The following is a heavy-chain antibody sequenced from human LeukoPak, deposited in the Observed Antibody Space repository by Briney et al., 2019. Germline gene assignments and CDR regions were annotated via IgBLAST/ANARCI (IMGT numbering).Heavy chain of an antibody. J-gene: IGHJ4*02. Sequence: GGSLRLSCAASGFTFSSHGMSWVRQAPGKGLEWVGRIKSTTDGGTKDYAAPVKGRFTISRDDSKNTLFLQMNSLKTEDTAVYYCTTVKSAWIQSYWGQGTLVTVSS. CDR2: IKSTTDGGTK. CDR1: GFTFSSHG. CDR3: TTVKSAWIQSY. D-gene: IGHD5-18*01. V-gene: IGHV3-15*01.